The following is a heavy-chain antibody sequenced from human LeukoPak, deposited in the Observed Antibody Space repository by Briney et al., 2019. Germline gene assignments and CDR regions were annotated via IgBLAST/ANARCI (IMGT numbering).Heavy chain of an antibody. CDR2: ISSSSSYI. D-gene: IGHD2-2*02. J-gene: IGHJ4*02. CDR3: ARDSAYCSSTSCYTVPLDY. V-gene: IGHV3-21*01. CDR1: GFTFSSYS. Sequence: GGSLRLSCAASGFTFSSYSMNWVRQAPGKGLEWVSSISSSSSYIYYADSVKGRFTISRDNAKNSLYLQMNSLRAEDTAVYYCARDSAYCSSTSCYTVPLDYWGQGTLVTVSS.